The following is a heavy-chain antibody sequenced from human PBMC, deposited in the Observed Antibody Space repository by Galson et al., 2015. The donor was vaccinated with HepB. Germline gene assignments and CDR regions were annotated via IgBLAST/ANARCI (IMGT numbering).Heavy chain of an antibody. V-gene: IGHV1-8*01. J-gene: IGHJ3*02. D-gene: IGHD6-19*01. CDR2: MNPNSGNT. Sequence: SVKVSCKASGYTFTSYDINWVRQATGQGLEWMGWMNPNSGNTGYAQKFQGRVTMTRNTSISTAYMELSSLRSEDTAVYYCAREDRGAGTSFFAFDIWGQGTMVTVSS. CDR1: GYTFTSYD. CDR3: AREDRGAGTSFFAFDI.